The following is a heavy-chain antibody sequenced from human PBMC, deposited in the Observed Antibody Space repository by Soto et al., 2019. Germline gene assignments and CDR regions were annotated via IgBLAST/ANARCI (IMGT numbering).Heavy chain of an antibody. Sequence: QVQLVQSGAEVKKPGSSVKVSCKASGGTFSTYALSWVRHAPGQGLEWMGGIIPIFRPANYAQNFQGRVTLTADKSTSTAYMELGSQRSEDTGVYYCEEGWCDSGSFYYYGMDVCGHGTMVTVSS. J-gene: IGHJ6*02. D-gene: IGHD3-10*01. CDR3: EEGWCDSGSFYYYGMDV. CDR2: IIPIFRPA. V-gene: IGHV1-69*14. CDR1: GGTFSTYA.